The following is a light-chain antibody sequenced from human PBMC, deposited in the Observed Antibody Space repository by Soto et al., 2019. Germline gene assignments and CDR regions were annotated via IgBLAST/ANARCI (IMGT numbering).Light chain of an antibody. V-gene: IGKV3-20*01. CDR3: QQQDT. Sequence: IVLTQSPGTLSLAPGERATLSCRSSESLSSSYLVWYLQKPGQAPRLLIYAASRMATGIPDRFSGSGSATEYTLTINTMEPEDFAVYDCQQQDTFGQGTKLEIK. CDR2: AAS. CDR1: ESLSSSY. J-gene: IGKJ2*01.